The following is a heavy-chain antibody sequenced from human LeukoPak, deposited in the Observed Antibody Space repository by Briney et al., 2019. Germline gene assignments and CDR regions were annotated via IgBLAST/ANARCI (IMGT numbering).Heavy chain of an antibody. CDR1: GFTLSDHY. J-gene: IGHJ6*02. CDR2: TRNKAMSHTT. CDR3: ARSSRRRYGMDV. Sequence: PGGSLRLSCAASGFTLSDHYIDWFRQAPGKGLEWVGRTRNKAMSHTTEYAASVRGRFTISRDDSKNLLYLQMNSLRAEDTAVYYCARSSRRRYGMDVWGQGTTVTVFS. V-gene: IGHV3-72*01. D-gene: IGHD6-6*01.